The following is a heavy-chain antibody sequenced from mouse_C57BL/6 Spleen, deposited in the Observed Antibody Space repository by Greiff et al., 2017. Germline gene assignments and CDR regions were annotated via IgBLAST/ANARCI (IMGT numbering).Heavy chain of an antibody. CDR2: IRNKANGYTN. J-gene: IGHJ4*01. Sequence: EVMLVESGGGLVQPGGSLSLSCAASGFTFTDYYMSWVRQPPGKALEWLGFIRNKANGYTNEYSASVKGRFTISRDNSKSILYLQMNALRAEYRASFYFASYSLRLYAMDYWGQGTSVTVSS. CDR3: ASYSLRLYAMDY. V-gene: IGHV7-3*01. CDR1: GFTFTDYY.